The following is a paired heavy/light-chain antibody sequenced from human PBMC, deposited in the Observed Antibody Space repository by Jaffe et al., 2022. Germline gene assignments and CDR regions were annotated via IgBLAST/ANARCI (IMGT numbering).Heavy chain of an antibody. CDR1: GFSFSGYE. D-gene: IGHD1-26*01. J-gene: IGHJ4*02. CDR2: ISQSGNVV. CDR3: ASDPPDKGTGATFIDN. V-gene: IGHV3-48*03. Sequence: EVQLVESGGDLVQPGGSLRLSCAASGFSFSGYEMNWVRQAPGKGLEWLSYISQSGNVVDYADSVSGRFTVSRDNARNSLFLQMNSLRVEDTAIYYCASDPPDKGTGATFIDNWGQGTLVTVSS.
Light chain of an antibody. V-gene: IGLV1-51*01. CDR2: DTD. Sequence: QSVLTQPPSVSAAPGQKVTISCSGSSSNIGRNYVSWYQQFPGSAPKLLIYDTDQRPSGIPGRYSGSKSGTSATLGITGLQTGDEADYYCGTWDSRLRAGVFGGGTKLTVL. CDR1: SSNIGRNY. CDR3: GTWDSRLRAGV. J-gene: IGLJ3*02.